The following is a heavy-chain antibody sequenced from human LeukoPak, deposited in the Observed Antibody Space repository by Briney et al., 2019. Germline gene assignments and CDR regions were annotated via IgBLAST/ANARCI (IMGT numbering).Heavy chain of an antibody. V-gene: IGHV3-7*01. J-gene: IGHJ5*02. D-gene: IGHD4-17*01. CDR1: GFTFSSYW. Sequence: GGSLRLSCAASGFTFSSYWMSWVRQAPGKGLEWVANIKQDGSEKYYADSVKGRVTISRDNSKNTLYLQMNSLRAEDTAVYYCAKATTVTTPYWFDPWGQGTLVTVSS. CDR2: IKQDGSEK. CDR3: AKATTVTTPYWFDP.